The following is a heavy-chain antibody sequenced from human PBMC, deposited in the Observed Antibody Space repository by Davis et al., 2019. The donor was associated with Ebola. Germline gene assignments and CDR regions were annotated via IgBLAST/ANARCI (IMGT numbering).Heavy chain of an antibody. CDR2: ISWDSVGI. J-gene: IGHJ6*03. CDR3: ARGRVAVGATGRRAPYYYYMDV. D-gene: IGHD2-15*01. Sequence: SLKISCVASGVTSNDHAMHWVRQTPGKGLEWVSGISWDSVGIGYADSVKGRFTISRDNAKNSLYLQMNSLRVEDTAMSYCARGRVAVGATGRRAPYYYYMDVWGKGTTVTVSS. CDR1: GVTSNDHA. V-gene: IGHV3-9*02.